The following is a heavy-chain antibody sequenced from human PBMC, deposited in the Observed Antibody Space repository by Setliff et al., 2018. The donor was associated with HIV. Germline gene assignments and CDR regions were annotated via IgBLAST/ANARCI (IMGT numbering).Heavy chain of an antibody. CDR3: VRGSGYYYFDN. J-gene: IGHJ4*02. D-gene: IGHD3-22*01. Sequence: GGSLRLSCAVSGFTLSDYYMDWVRQAPGKGLVWVSRIPGDGSSTRYADSVKGRFTISRDNAKNMLYLQMNSLSADDTAVYYCVRGSGYYYFDNWGQRALVTSPQ. CDR2: IPGDGSST. CDR1: GFTLSDYY. V-gene: IGHV3-74*01.